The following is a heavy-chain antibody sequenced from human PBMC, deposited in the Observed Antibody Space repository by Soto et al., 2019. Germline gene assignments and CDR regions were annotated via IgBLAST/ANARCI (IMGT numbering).Heavy chain of an antibody. J-gene: IGHJ6*02. V-gene: IGHV4-59*01. CDR3: ARAYGGFDNGLNV. D-gene: IGHD5-12*01. CDR1: GDSIRSYY. CDR2: IYYSGST. Sequence: SETLSLTCTVSGDSIRSYYWTWIRQPPGKGLELIGYIYYSGSTRYNPSLKSRVTISVDMSKNQFSLKLSSVIAADTAVYYCARAYGGFDNGLNVWGQGTAVTVSS.